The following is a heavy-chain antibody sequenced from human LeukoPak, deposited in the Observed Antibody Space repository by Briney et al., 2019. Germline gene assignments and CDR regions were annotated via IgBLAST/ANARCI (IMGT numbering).Heavy chain of an antibody. CDR3: AKDSGYSGYDPSPPTVY. J-gene: IGHJ4*02. Sequence: GGSLRLSYTASGFTFSSYGMHWARQPPSKGLEWVAFIRNDGSNKYYADSVKGRFTISRDNSKNTLYLQMNSLRAEDTAVYYCAKDSGYSGYDPSPPTVYWGQGTLVTVSS. CDR2: IRNDGSNK. CDR1: GFTFSSYG. D-gene: IGHD5-12*01. V-gene: IGHV3-30*02.